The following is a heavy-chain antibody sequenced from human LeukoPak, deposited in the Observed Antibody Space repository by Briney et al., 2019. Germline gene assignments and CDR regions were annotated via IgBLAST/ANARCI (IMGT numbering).Heavy chain of an antibody. D-gene: IGHD5-12*01. Sequence: GGSLRLSCVGSGFTFSSYSLNRVRQAPGKGLEWVSCITSTNRDKYSESVKGRFTISRDNAKNSIFLQLKNLRAEDTAVYFCARFRTPITWASAFDVWGQGTVVAVSS. CDR2: ITSTNRDK. CDR1: GFTFSSYS. J-gene: IGHJ3*01. CDR3: ARFRTPITWASAFDV. V-gene: IGHV3-21*01.